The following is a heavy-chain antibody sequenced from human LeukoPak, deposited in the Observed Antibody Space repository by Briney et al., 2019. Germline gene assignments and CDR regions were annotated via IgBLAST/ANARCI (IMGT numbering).Heavy chain of an antibody. Sequence: SETLSLTCTVSGASIGSFYWSWIRQPAGKGLEWIGRVHSSGSTNYIPSIKSRVTMSVDTSKNQFSLKLNSVTAADTAMYYCARDPSIAAIGIDYWGQGTLVTVSS. CDR1: GASIGSFY. V-gene: IGHV4-4*07. J-gene: IGHJ4*02. CDR2: VHSSGST. CDR3: ARDPSIAAIGIDY. D-gene: IGHD6-13*01.